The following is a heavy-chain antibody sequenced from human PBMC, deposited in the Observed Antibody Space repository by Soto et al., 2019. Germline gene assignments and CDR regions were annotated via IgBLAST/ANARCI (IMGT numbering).Heavy chain of an antibody. Sequence: SETLSLTCTVSGGSTSSGDYYWSWIRQPPGKGLEWIGYIYYSGSTYYNPSLKSRVTISVDTPKNQFSLKLSSVTAADTAVYYCARTYSSSSPFDYWGQGTLVTVSS. D-gene: IGHD6-6*01. J-gene: IGHJ4*02. CDR3: ARTYSSSSPFDY. CDR2: IYYSGST. CDR1: GGSTSSGDYY. V-gene: IGHV4-30-4*01.